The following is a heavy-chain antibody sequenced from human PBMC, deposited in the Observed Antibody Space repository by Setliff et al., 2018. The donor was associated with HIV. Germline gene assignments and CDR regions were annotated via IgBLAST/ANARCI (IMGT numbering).Heavy chain of an antibody. Sequence: LRLSCAASGFTFRSYATSWVRQAPGKGLQWLSSISGDGDVIYYADSVKGRFTVSRDFSRDTVYLQMNSLRVADTAIYYCTKDLTGPGAGWFDSWGQGTLVTVSS. CDR1: GFTFRSYA. V-gene: IGHV3-23*01. D-gene: IGHD3-9*01. CDR3: TKDLTGPGAGWFDS. CDR2: ISGDGDVI. J-gene: IGHJ5*01.